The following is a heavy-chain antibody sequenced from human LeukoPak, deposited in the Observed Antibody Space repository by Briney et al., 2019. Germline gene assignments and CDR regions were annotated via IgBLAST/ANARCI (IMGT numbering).Heavy chain of an antibody. D-gene: IGHD3-22*01. V-gene: IGHV4-4*07. Sequence: PSETLSLTCTVSGGSISSYYWSWIRQPAGKGLEWIGRIYTSGSTNYNPSLKSRVTMSVDTSKNQFSLKLSSVTAADTAVYYCARDGPVLLLRGIQYNWFDPWGQGTLVTVSS. CDR2: IYTSGST. CDR3: ARDGPVLLLRGIQYNWFDP. CDR1: GGSISSYY. J-gene: IGHJ5*02.